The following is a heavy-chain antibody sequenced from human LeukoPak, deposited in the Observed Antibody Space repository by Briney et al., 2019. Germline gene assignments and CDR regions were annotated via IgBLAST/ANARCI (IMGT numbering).Heavy chain of an antibody. Sequence: GASVKVSCKASGYTFTGYYMHWVRQAPGHGLEWMGWINPNNDDTNYAQKFQGTVTMTRDTSISTTYMELSSLRSDDTAVYYCARGVSGVYFYYYMDVWGKGTTVTVSS. D-gene: IGHD1-14*01. V-gene: IGHV1-2*02. J-gene: IGHJ6*03. CDR3: ARGVSGVYFYYYMDV. CDR1: GYTFTGYY. CDR2: INPNNDDT.